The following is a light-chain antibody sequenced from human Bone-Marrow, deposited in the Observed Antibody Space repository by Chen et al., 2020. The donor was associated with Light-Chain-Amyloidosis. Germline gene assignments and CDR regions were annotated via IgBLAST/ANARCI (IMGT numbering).Light chain of an antibody. CDR1: SSDVGGDNH. CDR3: SSYTITNTLV. V-gene: IGLV2-14*01. CDR2: EVT. J-gene: IGLJ1*01. Sequence: QSARTQPASMSGSPGQSITISCTGTSSDVGGDNHVSWYQQHPDNAPKLMIYEVTNRPSWVPDRFSGSKSDNTASLTISGLQTEDEADYFCSSYTITNTLVFGSGTRVTVL.